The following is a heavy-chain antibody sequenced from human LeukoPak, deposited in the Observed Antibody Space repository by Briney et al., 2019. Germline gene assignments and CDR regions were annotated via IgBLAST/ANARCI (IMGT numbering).Heavy chain of an antibody. V-gene: IGHV1-8*01. J-gene: IGHJ3*02. CDR2: MNPNSGNT. CDR3: ARVYSSSWYFAFDI. CDR1: GYTFTSYD. D-gene: IGHD6-13*01. Sequence: GASVTVSCKASGYTFTSYDINWVRQATGQGLEWMGWMNPNSGNTGYAQKFQGRVTMTRNTSISTAYMELRSLRSDDTAVYYCARVYSSSWYFAFDIWGQGTMVTVSS.